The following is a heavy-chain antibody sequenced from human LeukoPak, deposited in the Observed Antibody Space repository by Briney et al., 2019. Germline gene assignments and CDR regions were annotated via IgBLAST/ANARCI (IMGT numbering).Heavy chain of an antibody. D-gene: IGHD7-27*01. Sequence: GGSLRLSCAASGITFSSYAMSWVRQAPGKGLEWVSAISGSGGSTYYADSVKGRFTISRDNSKNTLYLQMNSLRAEDTAVYYCAKDPGTNWGFSLFDYWGQGTLVTVSS. J-gene: IGHJ4*02. CDR2: ISGSGGST. CDR1: GITFSSYA. V-gene: IGHV3-23*01. CDR3: AKDPGTNWGFSLFDY.